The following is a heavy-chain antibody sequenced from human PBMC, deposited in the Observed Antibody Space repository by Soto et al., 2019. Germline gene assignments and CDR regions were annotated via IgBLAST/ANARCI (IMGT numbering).Heavy chain of an antibody. CDR3: AREGDIVVVPAIDY. Sequence: EVQLVESGGGLVKPGGSLRLSCAASGFTFSSYSMNWVRQAPGKGLEWVSSISSSSSYIYYADSVKGRFTISRDNAKNSLYLQMTSLRAEDTAVYYCAREGDIVVVPAIDYWGQGTLVTVSS. D-gene: IGHD2-2*01. J-gene: IGHJ4*02. CDR2: ISSSSSYI. CDR1: GFTFSSYS. V-gene: IGHV3-21*01.